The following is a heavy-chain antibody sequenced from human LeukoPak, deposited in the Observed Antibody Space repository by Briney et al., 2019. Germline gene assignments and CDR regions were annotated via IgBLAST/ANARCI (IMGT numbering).Heavy chain of an antibody. J-gene: IGHJ6*02. CDR3: ARGGELSPPYYGMDV. V-gene: IGHV4-38-2*02. D-gene: IGHD3-16*02. CDR2: IYHSGST. CDR1: GYSISSGYY. Sequence: SETLSLTCTVSGYSISSGYYWGWIRQPPGKGLEWIGSIYHSGSTYYNPSLKSRVTISVDTSKNQFSLKLSSVTAADTAVYYCARGGELSPPYYGMDVWGQGTTVTVSS.